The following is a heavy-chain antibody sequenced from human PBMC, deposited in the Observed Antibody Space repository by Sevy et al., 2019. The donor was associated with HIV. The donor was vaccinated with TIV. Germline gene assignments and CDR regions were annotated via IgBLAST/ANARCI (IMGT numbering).Heavy chain of an antibody. D-gene: IGHD5-12*01. CDR1: GFTFSSYA. CDR2: ISYDGSNK. V-gene: IGHV3-30-3*01. CDR3: AREIEDGYNVDLLKTYGMDV. Sequence: GGSLRLSCAASGFTFSSYAMHWVRQAPGKGLEWVAVISYDGSNKYYSDSVKGRFTIPRDNSKNTLYLQMNSLRAEDTAVYYCAREIEDGYNVDLLKTYGMDVWGQGTTVTVSS. J-gene: IGHJ6*02.